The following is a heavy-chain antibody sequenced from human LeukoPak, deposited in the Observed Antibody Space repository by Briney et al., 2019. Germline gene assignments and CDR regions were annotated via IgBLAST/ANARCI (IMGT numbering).Heavy chain of an antibody. D-gene: IGHD3-10*01. Sequence: GGSLRLSCAASGFTFSDYYMSWIRQAPGKGLEWVSYISSSGSTIYYADSVKGRFSISRDKPKNTLYLQMNSLRAEDTAVYFCAKRGVVIRVVLVGFHKEAYYFDSWGQGALVTVSS. CDR1: GFTFSDYY. V-gene: IGHV3-11*01. J-gene: IGHJ4*02. CDR2: ISSSGSTI. CDR3: AKRGVVIRVVLVGFHKEAYYFDS.